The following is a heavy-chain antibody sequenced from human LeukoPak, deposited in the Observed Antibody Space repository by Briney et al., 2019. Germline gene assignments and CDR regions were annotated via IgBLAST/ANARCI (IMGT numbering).Heavy chain of an antibody. Sequence: ASVKVSCKASGYTFTSYYMHWVQQAPGQGLEWMGIINPSGGSTSYAQKFQGRVTITRNTSISTAYMELSSLRSEDTAVYYCARVDSSSWYSTSEYFQHWGQGTLVTVSS. D-gene: IGHD6-13*01. CDR1: GYTFTSYY. CDR3: ARVDSSSWYSTSEYFQH. CDR2: INPSGGST. V-gene: IGHV1-46*01. J-gene: IGHJ1*01.